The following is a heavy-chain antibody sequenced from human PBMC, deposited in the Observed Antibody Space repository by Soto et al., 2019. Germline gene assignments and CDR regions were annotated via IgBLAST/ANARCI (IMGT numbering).Heavy chain of an antibody. J-gene: IGHJ5*02. CDR3: ARDWGPYWFDP. CDR1: GGSLSGGIYY. D-gene: IGHD3-16*01. V-gene: IGHV4-61*01. CDR2: IYDSGAT. Sequence: SETLSLTCTVSGGSLSGGIYYWNWIRQPPGKQMEWIGYIYDSGATKYNPSLKSRVTISQDTSKNQFSLKMNSVTPSDTAVYYCARDWGPYWFDPWGQG.